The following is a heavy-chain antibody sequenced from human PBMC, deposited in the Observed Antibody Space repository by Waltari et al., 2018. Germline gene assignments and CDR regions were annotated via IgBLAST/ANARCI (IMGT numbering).Heavy chain of an antibody. V-gene: IGHV4-39*01. CDR3: ARHLECSRTSCYEGWFDP. CDR2: IYYSGST. D-gene: IGHD2-2*01. J-gene: IGHJ5*02. Sequence: QLQLQESGPGLVKPSETLSLTCTVSGGSISSSSYYWGWIRQPPGQGLEWIGSIYYSGSTYYNPSLKSRVTISVDTSKNQFSLKLSSVTAADTAVYYCARHLECSRTSCYEGWFDPWGQGTLVTVSS. CDR1: GGSISSSSYY.